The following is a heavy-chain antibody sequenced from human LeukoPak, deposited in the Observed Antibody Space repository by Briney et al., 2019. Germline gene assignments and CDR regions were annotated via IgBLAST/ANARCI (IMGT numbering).Heavy chain of an antibody. CDR2: ISSSGSTI. CDR3: AKGDSYGRRLDY. D-gene: IGHD5-18*01. V-gene: IGHV3-11*04. J-gene: IGHJ4*02. CDR1: GFTFSDYY. Sequence: NPGGSLRLSCAASGFTFSDYYMSWIRQAPGKGLEWVSYISSSGSTIYYADSVKGRFTISRDNAKNSLYLQMNSLRAEDTAVYYCAKGDSYGRRLDYWGQGTLVTVSS.